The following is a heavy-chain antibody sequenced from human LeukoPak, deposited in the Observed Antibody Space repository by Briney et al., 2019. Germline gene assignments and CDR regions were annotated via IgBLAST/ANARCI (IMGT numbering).Heavy chain of an antibody. V-gene: IGHV3-21*01. J-gene: IGHJ6*02. Sequence: PGGSLRLSCAASGFTFSSYSMNWVRQAPGKGLEWVSSISSSSSYIYYAHSVKGRSTISRDNAKNSLYLQMNSLRVEDTAVYYCARDNRDIVVGYYYYGMDVWGQGTTVTVSS. D-gene: IGHD2-2*01. CDR2: ISSSSSYI. CDR3: ARDNRDIVVGYYYYGMDV. CDR1: GFTFSSYS.